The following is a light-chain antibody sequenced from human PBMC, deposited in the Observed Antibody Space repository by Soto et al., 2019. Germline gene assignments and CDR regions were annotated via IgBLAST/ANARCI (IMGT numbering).Light chain of an antibody. Sequence: EIVLTQSTATLSLSRGSRXPLXSRASQSVSSYLAWYQQKPGQAPRLLIYDASNRATGIPARFSGSGSGTDFTLTISSLEPEDFAVYYCQQYGSSLITFGQGTRLEIK. J-gene: IGKJ5*01. CDR1: QSVSSY. CDR3: QQYGSSLIT. V-gene: IGKV3-11*01. CDR2: DAS.